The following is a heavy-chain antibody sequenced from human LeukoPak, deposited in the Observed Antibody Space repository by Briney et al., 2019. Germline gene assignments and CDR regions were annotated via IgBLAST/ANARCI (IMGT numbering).Heavy chain of an antibody. CDR1: GFTFSSAW. D-gene: IGHD6-6*01. CDR3: TSDSPVPESSIDY. Sequence: GGLVRLSCAASGFTFSSAWMSWVRQAPGKGLEWVGRIKSKTDGGTTDYPAPVKGRFTISRDDSKNTLYLQMNSLKTEDTAVYYCTSDSPVPESSIDYWGQGTLVTVSS. V-gene: IGHV3-15*01. J-gene: IGHJ4*02. CDR2: IKSKTDGGTT.